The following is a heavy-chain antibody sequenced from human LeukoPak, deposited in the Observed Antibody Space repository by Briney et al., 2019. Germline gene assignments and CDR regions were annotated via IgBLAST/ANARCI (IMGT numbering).Heavy chain of an antibody. CDR1: GFTFSSYE. Sequence: LRLSCAASGFTFSSYEMNWVRQPPGKGLEWIGEINHSGSTNYNPSLKSRVTISVDTSKNQFSLKLSSVTAADTAVYYCAGSRRIMDVGGKGTTVTVSS. J-gene: IGHJ6*03. CDR2: INHSGST. V-gene: IGHV4-34*08. CDR3: AGSRRIMDV.